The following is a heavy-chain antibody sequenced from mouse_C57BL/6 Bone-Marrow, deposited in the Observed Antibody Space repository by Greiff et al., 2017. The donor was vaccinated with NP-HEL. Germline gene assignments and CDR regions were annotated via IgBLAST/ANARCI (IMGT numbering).Heavy chain of an antibody. V-gene: IGHV1-59*01. CDR2: IDPSDSYT. CDR1: GYTFTSYW. Sequence: QVQLKQPGAELVRPGTSVKLSCKASGYTFTSYWMHWVKQRPGQGLEWIGVIDPSDSYTNYNQKFKGKATLTVDTSSSTAYMQLSSLTSEDSAVYYCARKILYGKGYFDVWGTGTTVTVSS. CDR3: ARKILYGKGYFDV. J-gene: IGHJ1*03. D-gene: IGHD2-1*01.